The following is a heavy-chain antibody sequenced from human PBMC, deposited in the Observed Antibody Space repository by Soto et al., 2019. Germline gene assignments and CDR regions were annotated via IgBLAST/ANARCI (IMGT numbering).Heavy chain of an antibody. V-gene: IGHV3-33*01. CDR1: GFTFSSYG. CDR2: IWYDGSNK. CDR3: ARDYITGTTGNWFDP. J-gene: IGHJ5*02. Sequence: QVQLVESGGGAVQPGRSLRLSCAASGFTFSSYGMHWVRQAPGKGLEWVAVIWYDGSNKYYADSVKGRFTISRDNSKNTLYLQMTSPRAEDTAVYYCARDYITGTTGNWFDPWGQGTLVTVSS. D-gene: IGHD1-7*01.